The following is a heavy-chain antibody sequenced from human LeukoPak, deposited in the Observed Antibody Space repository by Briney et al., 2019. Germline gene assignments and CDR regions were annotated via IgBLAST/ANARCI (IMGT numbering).Heavy chain of an antibody. CDR1: GGSISSSSYY. Sequence: PSETLSLTCTVSGGSISSSSYYWGWFRQPPEKGLEWIGNIYYSGSTYYNPSLKSRVTISVDTSKNQFSLNLTSVTAADTAMYYRAREQWAYRSYYASSGYHDYWGQGTLVTVSS. V-gene: IGHV4-39*07. J-gene: IGHJ4*02. D-gene: IGHD3-22*01. CDR2: IYYSGST. CDR3: AREQWAYRSYYASSGYHDY.